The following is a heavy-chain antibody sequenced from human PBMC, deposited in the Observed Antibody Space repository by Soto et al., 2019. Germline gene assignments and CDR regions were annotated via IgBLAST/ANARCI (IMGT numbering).Heavy chain of an antibody. D-gene: IGHD1-1*01. Sequence: SETLSLTCTVSGGSISSSSYYWGWIRQPPGKGLEWIGSIYYSGSTYYNPSLKSRVTISVDTSKNQFSLKLSSVTAADTAVYYCARIVTGTWDYYYYYGMDVWGQGTTVTVSS. CDR1: GGSISSSSYY. J-gene: IGHJ6*02. CDR2: IYYSGST. CDR3: ARIVTGTWDYYYYYGMDV. V-gene: IGHV4-39*01.